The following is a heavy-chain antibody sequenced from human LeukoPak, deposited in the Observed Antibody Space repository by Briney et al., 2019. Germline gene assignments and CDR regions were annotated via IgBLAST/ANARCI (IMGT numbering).Heavy chain of an antibody. D-gene: IGHD1-1*01. Sequence: GGSLRLSCAASGFTFSTYAMIWVRQAPGKGLEWVANIKQDGSEKYYVDSVKGRFTISRDNAKNSLYLQMNSLRAEDTAVYYCAREHGIDYWGQGTLVTVSS. CDR2: IKQDGSEK. J-gene: IGHJ4*02. V-gene: IGHV3-7*01. CDR3: AREHGIDY. CDR1: GFTFSTYA.